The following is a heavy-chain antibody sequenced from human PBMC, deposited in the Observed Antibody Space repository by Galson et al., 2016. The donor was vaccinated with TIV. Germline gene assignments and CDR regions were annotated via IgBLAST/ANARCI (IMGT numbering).Heavy chain of an antibody. CDR1: GYSISSYW. Sequence: QSGAEVKKPGESLKISCKASGYSISSYWTAWVRQVPGKGLEWTGIIYPGDSETRYSPSFQGQVTISADKSINTAYLQWTSLKASDTAMYYCAKAPGYSGYSYGYFDSWGQGTLVTVS. CDR3: AKAPGYSGYSYGYFDS. J-gene: IGHJ4*02. CDR2: IYPGDSET. V-gene: IGHV5-51*03. D-gene: IGHD5-18*01.